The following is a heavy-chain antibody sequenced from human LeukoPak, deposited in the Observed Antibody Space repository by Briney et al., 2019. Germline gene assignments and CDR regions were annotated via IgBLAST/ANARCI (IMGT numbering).Heavy chain of an antibody. Sequence: PGGSLRLSCAASGFTFSSYWMHWVRQAPGKGLVWVSHINSDGCSTSYADFVKSRFTISRDNAKNTLYLQMNSLRAEDTAVYYCASPKYSGGRPIDYWGQGTLVTVSS. CDR1: GFTFSSYW. CDR2: INSDGCST. V-gene: IGHV3-74*01. CDR3: ASPKYSGGRPIDY. D-gene: IGHD6-19*01. J-gene: IGHJ4*02.